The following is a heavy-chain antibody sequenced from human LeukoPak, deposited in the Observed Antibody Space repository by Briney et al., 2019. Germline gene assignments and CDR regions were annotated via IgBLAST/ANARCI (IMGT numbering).Heavy chain of an antibody. Sequence: GGSLRLSCAASGFTFSSYEMNWVRQAPGKGQEWVSYISSSGSTIYYADSVKGRFTISRDNAKNSLYLQMSSLRAEDTAVYYCARDFSVWDAFDIWGQGTMVTVSS. CDR1: GFTFSSYE. CDR3: ARDFSVWDAFDI. D-gene: IGHD3-16*01. V-gene: IGHV3-48*03. J-gene: IGHJ3*02. CDR2: ISSSGSTI.